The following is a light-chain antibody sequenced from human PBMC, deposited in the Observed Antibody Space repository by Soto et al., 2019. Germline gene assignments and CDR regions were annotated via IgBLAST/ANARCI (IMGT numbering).Light chain of an antibody. J-gene: IGLJ1*01. V-gene: IGLV2-8*01. CDR1: SSDVGDHNL. CDR3: SSYAGSDNYV. CDR2: QVT. Sequence: QSVLTQPPSASGSPGQSVTISCTGTSSDVGDHNLVSWYQQYPGKAPKLLIYQVTNRASGVPNRFSGSKSGNTASLTVSGLQAEDEADYYCSSYAGSDNYVFGTGTKLTFL.